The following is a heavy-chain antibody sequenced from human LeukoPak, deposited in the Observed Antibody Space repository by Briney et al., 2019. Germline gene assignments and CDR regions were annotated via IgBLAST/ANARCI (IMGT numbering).Heavy chain of an antibody. Sequence: GGSLRLSCAASGFTFSSYSMNWVRQAPGKGLEWVSYISSSSSTIYYADSVKGRFTISRDNSKNTLYLQMNSLRAEDTAVYYCAKVGIYDSSGYFDYWGQGTLVTVSS. CDR2: ISSSSSTI. CDR1: GFTFSSYS. D-gene: IGHD3-22*01. J-gene: IGHJ4*02. V-gene: IGHV3-48*01. CDR3: AKVGIYDSSGYFDY.